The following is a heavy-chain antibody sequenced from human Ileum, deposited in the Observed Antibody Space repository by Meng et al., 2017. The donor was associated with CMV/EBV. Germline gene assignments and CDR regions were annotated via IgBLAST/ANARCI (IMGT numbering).Heavy chain of an antibody. D-gene: IGHD6-19*01. CDR2: IYYSGNT. CDR1: GSISSGAHY. V-gene: IGHV4-31*02. J-gene: IGHJ5*02. Sequence: GSISSGAHYWSWRRQPPGKGLEWIGYIYYSGNTYYNPSLKSRATISVDTSQNSFSLRLSSVTAADTAVYYCARLRAGISCFDPWGQGALVTVSS. CDR3: ARLRAGISCFDP.